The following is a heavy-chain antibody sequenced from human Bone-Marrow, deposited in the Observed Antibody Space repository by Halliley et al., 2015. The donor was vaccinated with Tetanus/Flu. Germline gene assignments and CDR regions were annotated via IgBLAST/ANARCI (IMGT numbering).Heavy chain of an antibody. CDR3: TKELGWYGDHDAFDI. J-gene: IGHJ3*02. CDR1: GFTFDDYA. D-gene: IGHD6-19*01. V-gene: IGHV3-9*01. Sequence: SLRLSCAASGFTFDDYAMHWVQQAPGRGLEWVSGISWSSGFIYYADSVKGRFTISRDNAKNSLSLQMKSLRAEDTALYYCTKELGWYGDHDAFDIWGQGTMVTVS. CDR2: ISWSSGFI.